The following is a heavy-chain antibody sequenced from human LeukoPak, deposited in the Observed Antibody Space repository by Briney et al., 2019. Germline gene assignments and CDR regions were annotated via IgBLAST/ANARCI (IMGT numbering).Heavy chain of an antibody. CDR2: IIPIFGTA. J-gene: IGHJ5*02. Sequence: SVKVSYKASGGTFSSYAISWVRQAPGQGLEWMGGIIPIFGTANYAQKLQGRVTMTTDTSTSTAYMELRSLRSDDTAVYYCARDPTYGDYMFDPWGQGTLVTVSS. CDR1: GGTFSSYA. D-gene: IGHD4-17*01. CDR3: ARDPTYGDYMFDP. V-gene: IGHV1-69*05.